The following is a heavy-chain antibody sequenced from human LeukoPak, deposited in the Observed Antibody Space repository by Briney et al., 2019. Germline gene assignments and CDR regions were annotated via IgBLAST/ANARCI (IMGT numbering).Heavy chain of an antibody. Sequence: SETLSLTCTVSGGSISSYYWSWIRQPPGKGLEWIGYIYYSGSTNYNPSLKSRVTISVDTSKNQFSLKLSSVTAADTAVYYCARVGRYCSSTSCYAHYYYYYGMDVWGQGTTVTVSS. V-gene: IGHV4-59*01. D-gene: IGHD2-2*01. CDR2: IYYSGST. CDR3: ARVGRYCSSTSCYAHYYYYYGMDV. J-gene: IGHJ6*02. CDR1: GGSISSYY.